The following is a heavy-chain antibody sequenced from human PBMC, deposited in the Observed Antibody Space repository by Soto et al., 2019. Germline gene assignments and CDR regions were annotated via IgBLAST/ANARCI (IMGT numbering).Heavy chain of an antibody. D-gene: IGHD6-6*01. J-gene: IGHJ4*02. V-gene: IGHV3-23*01. Sequence: EVQLLESGGGLAQPGGSLRLSCVASGFTFSSQAMGWVRQAPGKGLEWVSVISASGTVTYYADSVKGRFTISSDNSKNTLYLQMNSLRAEDTAVYYCAKASSFFSYYFDYWGQGTLVTVSS. CDR3: AKASSFFSYYFDY. CDR2: ISASGTVT. CDR1: GFTFSSQA.